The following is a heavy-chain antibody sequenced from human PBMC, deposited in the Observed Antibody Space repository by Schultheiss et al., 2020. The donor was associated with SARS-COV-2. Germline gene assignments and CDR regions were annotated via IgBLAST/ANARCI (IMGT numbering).Heavy chain of an antibody. D-gene: IGHD3-3*01. CDR1: GGSISSSNW. CDR2: IYHSGST. J-gene: IGHJ6*02. V-gene: IGHV4-4*02. CDR3: ARVPYDFWSGYPLLDYYYYGMDV. Sequence: SETLSLTCAVSGGSISSSNWWSWVRQPPGKGLEWIGEIYHSGSTNYNPSLKSRVTISVDKSKNQFSLKLSSVTAADTAVYYCARVPYDFWSGYPLLDYYYYGMDVWGQGTTVTVSS.